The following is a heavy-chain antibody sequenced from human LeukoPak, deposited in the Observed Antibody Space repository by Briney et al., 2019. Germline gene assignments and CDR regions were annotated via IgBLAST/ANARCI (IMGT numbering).Heavy chain of an antibody. CDR1: GGSISSYY. CDR2: IYTNGST. Sequence: SETLSLTCTVSGGSISSYYWSWIRQPAGKGLEWIGRIYTNGSTNYNPSLKSRVTMSVDTSKNQFSVKLSSVTAADTAVYYCARDGYYYDSTGYSGDYWGQGTLVTVSS. V-gene: IGHV4-4*07. CDR3: ARDGYYYDSTGYSGDY. J-gene: IGHJ4*02. D-gene: IGHD3-22*01.